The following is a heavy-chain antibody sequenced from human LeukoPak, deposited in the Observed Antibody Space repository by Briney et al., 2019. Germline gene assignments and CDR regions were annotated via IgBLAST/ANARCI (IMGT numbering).Heavy chain of an antibody. D-gene: IGHD2-8*01. CDR2: IYPDDSDT. CDR3: ARHGHCTNGVCYSNYYYHMDV. Sequence: GGSLRLSCKGSGHSFASSWIGWVRQMPGKGLEWMGIIYPDDSDTRYSPSFEGQITISVDKSISTAYLQWSSLKASDTAVYYCARHGHCTNGVCYSNYYYHMDVWGKGTTVTVSS. J-gene: IGHJ6*03. CDR1: GHSFASSW. V-gene: IGHV5-51*01.